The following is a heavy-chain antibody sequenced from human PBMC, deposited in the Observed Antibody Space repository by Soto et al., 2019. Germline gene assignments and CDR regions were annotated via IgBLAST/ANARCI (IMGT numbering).Heavy chain of an antibody. V-gene: IGHV1-69*02. Sequence: QVQLVQSGAEVKKPGSSVKVSCKASGGTFSSYTISWVRQAPGQGLEWMGRIIPILGIANYEQKVEGRVKINADQSTSTAYMELSSRSSEDTAVYYCARAADIVVVVAATWAFDIWGQGTMVTVSS. D-gene: IGHD2-15*01. J-gene: IGHJ3*02. CDR3: ARAADIVVVVAATWAFDI. CDR2: IIPILGIA. CDR1: GGTFSSYT.